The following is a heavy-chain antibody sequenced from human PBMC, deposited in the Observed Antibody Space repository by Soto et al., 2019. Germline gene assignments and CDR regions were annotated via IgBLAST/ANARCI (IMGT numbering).Heavy chain of an antibody. CDR3: ARLVDSGVVKRAFDY. D-gene: IGHD5-18*01. CDR2: ITSKPNGYAT. V-gene: IGHV3-73*02. CDR1: GFTLSGSV. J-gene: IGHJ4*02. Sequence: EVQLVESGGGLVQPGGSLKLSCAASGFTLSGSVLHWVRQASGKGLEWIGRITSKPNGYATAYAASVKGRFIISRDDSKNTAYLQINSLVVEDTAMYFCARLVDSGVVKRAFDYWGEGGLVTVSS.